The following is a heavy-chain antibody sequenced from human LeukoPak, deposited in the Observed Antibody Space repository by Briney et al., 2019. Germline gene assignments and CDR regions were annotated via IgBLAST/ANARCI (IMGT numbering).Heavy chain of an antibody. Sequence: GASVKVSCKASGYTFDNYVIAWVRQAPGHGLEWMGWISPYNGNTFSAQKLQGRVTLTTDTSTSTAYMELRSLRSDDTAVYYCARSGPKDWALDHWGRGTLVTVSS. CDR1: GYTFDNYV. CDR2: ISPYNGNT. CDR3: ARSGPKDWALDH. D-gene: IGHD1-14*01. V-gene: IGHV1-18*01. J-gene: IGHJ4*02.